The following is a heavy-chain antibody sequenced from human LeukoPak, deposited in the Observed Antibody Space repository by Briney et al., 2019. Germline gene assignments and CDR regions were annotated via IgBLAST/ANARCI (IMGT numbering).Heavy chain of an antibody. CDR3: ARGVYYYDSTYFQH. V-gene: IGHV4-59*01. D-gene: IGHD3-22*01. J-gene: IGHJ1*01. CDR2: IYYSGSI. Sequence: PSETLSLTCTVSGGSISSYYWSWIRQPPGKGLEWIGYIYYSGSINYNPSLKSRVTISVDTSKNHFSLQLNSVTAADTAVYYCARGVYYYDSTYFQHWGQGTLVTVSS. CDR1: GGSISSYY.